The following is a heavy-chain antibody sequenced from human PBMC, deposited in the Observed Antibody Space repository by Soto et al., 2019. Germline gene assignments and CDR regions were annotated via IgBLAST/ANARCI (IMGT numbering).Heavy chain of an antibody. V-gene: IGHV1-18*01. CDR1: GYTFSKYG. J-gene: IGHJ4*02. Sequence: ASVKVSCKASGYTFSKYGIIWVRQAPGQGLEWMGWISAYNGDTNYAQKLQGRVTMTTDTSTSTAYMELRSPRSDDTAVYYCARSIAAAVDFDYWGQGTLVTVSS. CDR3: ARSIAAAVDFDY. CDR2: ISAYNGDT. D-gene: IGHD6-13*01.